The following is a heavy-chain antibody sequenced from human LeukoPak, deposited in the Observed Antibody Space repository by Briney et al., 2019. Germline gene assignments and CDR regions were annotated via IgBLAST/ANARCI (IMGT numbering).Heavy chain of an antibody. CDR3: AAAPILRGEGGEHYKYGMDV. CDR2: IHHNGTR. V-gene: IGHV4-59*12. CDR1: GGSISPYY. D-gene: IGHD2-2*02. Sequence: PSETLSLTCTVSGGSISPYYWSWIRQSPGKGLEWIGEIHHNGTRNYNPSLKSRVTISADTFKNHFSLIVTSLTAADTAVYYCAAAPILRGEGGEHYKYGMDVWGQGTTVIVSS. J-gene: IGHJ6*02.